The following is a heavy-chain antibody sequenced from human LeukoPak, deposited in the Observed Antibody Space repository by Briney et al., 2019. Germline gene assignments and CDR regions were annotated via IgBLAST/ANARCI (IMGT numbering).Heavy chain of an antibody. CDR1: GGSISTSSYY. CDR2: IYYSGST. Sequence: SETLSLTCTVSGGSISTSSYYWGWIRQPPGKGLEWIGSIYYSGSTYYNPPLKSRVTISVDTSKNQFSLKLSSVTAADTAVYYCASSTTVVINDAFDIWGQGTMVTVSS. J-gene: IGHJ3*02. D-gene: IGHD4-23*01. V-gene: IGHV4-39*07. CDR3: ASSTTVVINDAFDI.